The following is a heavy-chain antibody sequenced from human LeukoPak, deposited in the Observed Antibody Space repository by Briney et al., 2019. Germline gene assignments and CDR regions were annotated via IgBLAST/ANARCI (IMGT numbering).Heavy chain of an antibody. CDR1: GYTFTSYG. J-gene: IGHJ3*02. D-gene: IGHD3-10*01. Sequence: GASVKVSCKASGYTFTSYGISWVRQAPGQGLEWMGWISAYNGNTNYAQKLQGRVTMTTDTSTTTAYTELGSLRSDDTAVYYCVRNGSYYGDAFDICGHGTMVTVSS. V-gene: IGHV1-18*01. CDR2: ISAYNGNT. CDR3: VRNGSYYGDAFDI.